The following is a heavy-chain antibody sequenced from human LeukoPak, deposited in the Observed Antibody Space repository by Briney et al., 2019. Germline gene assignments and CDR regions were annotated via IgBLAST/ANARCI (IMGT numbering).Heavy chain of an antibody. CDR3: ALDSSGWSDDSFDI. Sequence: PSETLSLTCAVYGGSFSGYYWSWIRQPPGKGLEWIGYIYYSGSTKYNPSLKSRVTMSIDTSKNQFSLNLKSVTAADTAVYYCALDSSGWSDDSFDIWGHGTMVTVSS. D-gene: IGHD6-13*01. CDR2: IYYSGST. J-gene: IGHJ3*02. CDR1: GGSFSGYY. V-gene: IGHV4-59*01.